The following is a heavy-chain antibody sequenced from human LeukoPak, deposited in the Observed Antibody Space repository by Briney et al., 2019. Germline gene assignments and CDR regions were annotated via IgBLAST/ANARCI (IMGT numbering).Heavy chain of an antibody. D-gene: IGHD3-22*01. V-gene: IGHV1-69*05. CDR3: ARDGVYYDSSGYAGFDY. CDR2: IIPIFGTA. CDR1: GGTFSSYA. Sequence: GASVKVSCKASGGTFSSYAISWVRQAPGQGLEWMGRIIPIFGTANYAQKFQGRVTITTDESTSTAYMELSSLRSEDTAVYYCARDGVYYDSSGYAGFDYWGQGTLVTVSS. J-gene: IGHJ4*02.